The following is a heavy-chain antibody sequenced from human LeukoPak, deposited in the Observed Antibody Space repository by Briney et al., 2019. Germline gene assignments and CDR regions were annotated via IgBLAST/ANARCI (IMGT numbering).Heavy chain of an antibody. V-gene: IGHV3-9*01. J-gene: IGHJ4*02. CDR2: ISWNSGSI. Sequence: GGSLRLSRAASGFTFSSYWMNWARQAPGKGLEWVSGISWNSGSINYTDSVKGRFTISRDNAKNSLYLQMNSLRPEDTALYYCAKDISVAAAEGGDFDYLGQGTLVTVSS. CDR1: GFTFSSYW. CDR3: AKDISVAAAEGGDFDY. D-gene: IGHD6-13*01.